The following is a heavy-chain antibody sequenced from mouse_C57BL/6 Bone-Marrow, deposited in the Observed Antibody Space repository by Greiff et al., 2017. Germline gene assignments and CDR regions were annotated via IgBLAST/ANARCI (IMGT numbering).Heavy chain of an antibody. V-gene: IGHV1-55*01. Sequence: VQLQQPGAELVKPGASVKMSCKASGYTFTSYWITWVKQRPGQGLEWIGDIYPTSGRTNYNEKFKSKAILTVDTSSNTAYMQLSSLTSEDSAVFYCASSGPLGRIFDTWGQGTTLTVSS. D-gene: IGHD4-1*01. CDR3: ASSGPLGRIFDT. CDR1: GYTFTSYW. J-gene: IGHJ2*01. CDR2: IYPTSGRT.